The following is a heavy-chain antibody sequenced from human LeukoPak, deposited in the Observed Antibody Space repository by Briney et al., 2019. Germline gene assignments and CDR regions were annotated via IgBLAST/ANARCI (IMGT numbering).Heavy chain of an antibody. D-gene: IGHD3-3*01. CDR1: GFTFSSYA. Sequence: GGSLRLSCAASGFTFSSYAMSWVRQAPGKGLEWVSAISGSGGSTYYADSVKGRFTISRDNSKSTLYLQMNSLRAEDTAVYYCAKVKLLFLEWLLGDIDYWGQGTLVTVSS. CDR3: AKVKLLFLEWLLGDIDY. J-gene: IGHJ4*02. V-gene: IGHV3-23*01. CDR2: ISGSGGST.